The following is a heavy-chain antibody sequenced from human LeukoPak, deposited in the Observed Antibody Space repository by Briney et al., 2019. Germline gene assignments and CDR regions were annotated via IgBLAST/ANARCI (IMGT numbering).Heavy chain of an antibody. D-gene: IGHD2-2*01. V-gene: IGHV4-39*01. CDR1: GGSIRSSYYY. J-gene: IGHJ5*02. Sequence: SETLSLTCTVSGGSIRSSYYYWGWIRQPPGKGLEWIGSIYDSGSTYYNPSLKSRVTISVDTSKNQFSLKLSSVTAADTAVYYCARVSGIVVVPAAMRVVGFDPWGQGTLVTVSS. CDR2: IYDSGST. CDR3: ARVSGIVVVPAAMRVVGFDP.